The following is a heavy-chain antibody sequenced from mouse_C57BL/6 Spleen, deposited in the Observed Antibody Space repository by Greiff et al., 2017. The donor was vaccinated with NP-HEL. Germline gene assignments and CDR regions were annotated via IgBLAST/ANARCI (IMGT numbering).Heavy chain of an antibody. CDR1: GYSITSGYY. Sequence: EVQLQESGPGLVKPSQSLSLTCSVTGYSITSGYYWNWIRQFPGNKLEWMGYISYDGSNNYNPSLKNRISITRDTSNNQFFLKLNSVTTEDTATYYCARDPTGTFYAMDYWGQGTSVTVSS. V-gene: IGHV3-6*01. CDR3: ARDPTGTFYAMDY. D-gene: IGHD4-1*02. CDR2: ISYDGSN. J-gene: IGHJ4*01.